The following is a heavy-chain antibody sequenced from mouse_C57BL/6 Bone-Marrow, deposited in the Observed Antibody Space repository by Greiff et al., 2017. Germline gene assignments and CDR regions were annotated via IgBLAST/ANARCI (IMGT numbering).Heavy chain of an antibody. V-gene: IGHV14-4*01. CDR2: IDPENGDT. Sequence: EVQLQQSGAELVRPGASVKLSCTASGFNIKDDYMHWVKQRPEQGLAWIGWIDPENGDTEYASKFQGKATRTADTSSNTAYLQRSSLTSEDTAVDYCTTDSPPLLDWGQGTTLTVSS. CDR3: TTDSPPLLD. J-gene: IGHJ2*01. D-gene: IGHD2-10*01. CDR1: GFNIKDDY.